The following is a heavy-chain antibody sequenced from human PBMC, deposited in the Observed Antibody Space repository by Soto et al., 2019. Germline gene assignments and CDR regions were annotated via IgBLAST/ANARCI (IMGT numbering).Heavy chain of an antibody. V-gene: IGHV4-31*03. CDR3: ARGVTVVRGVIHTPYFDY. CDR1: GGSISSGGYY. D-gene: IGHD3-10*01. CDR2: IYYSGST. J-gene: IGHJ4*02. Sequence: QVQLQESGPGLVKPSQTLSLTCTVSGGSISSGGYYWSWIRQHPGKGLEWIGYIYYSGSTYYNPSLKSRVTISVDTSKNQFSLKLSSVTAAVTAVYYCARGVTVVRGVIHTPYFDYWGQGTLVTVSS.